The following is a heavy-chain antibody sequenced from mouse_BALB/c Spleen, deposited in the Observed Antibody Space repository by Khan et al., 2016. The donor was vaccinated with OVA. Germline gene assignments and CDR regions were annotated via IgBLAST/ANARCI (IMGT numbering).Heavy chain of an antibody. CDR1: GFTFTNYG. Sequence: QVQLKESGPGLVAPSQRVNISCNISGFTFTNYGVHWVHQTPGKGLEWLVVICSDGSTTYYSDLNYGLTISKDDTNSKAVLIMNSILTDENAMFFCARQPYDDYNIMDYWGQGTSVTVSS. V-gene: IGHV2-6-1*01. D-gene: IGHD2-10*01. CDR2: ICSDGST. CDR3: ARQPYDDYNIMDY. J-gene: IGHJ4*01.